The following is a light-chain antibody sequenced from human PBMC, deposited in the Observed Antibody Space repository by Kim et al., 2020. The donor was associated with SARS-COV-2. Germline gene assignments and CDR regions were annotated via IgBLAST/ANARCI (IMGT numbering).Light chain of an antibody. CDR1: QSVSSN. V-gene: IGKV3-15*01. CDR3: QQYNNWPQT. CDR2: GTS. J-gene: IGKJ2*01. Sequence: SVSPGERAALSCRASQSVSSNFAWYQQKPGQAPRLLIYGTSTRATGIPARFSGSGSGTEFTLTISSLQSEDFAVYYCQQYNNWPQTFGQGTKLEI.